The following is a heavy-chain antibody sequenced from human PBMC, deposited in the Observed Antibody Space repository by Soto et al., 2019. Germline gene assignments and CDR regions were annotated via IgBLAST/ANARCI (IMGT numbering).Heavy chain of an antibody. CDR2: IWYDGSDK. V-gene: IGHV3-33*01. Sequence: GGSLRLSCAASGFTFSSYGMHWVRQAPGKGLEWVAVIWYDGSDKYYADSVKGRFTISRDNSKNTLYLQMNSLRAEDTAVYYCARVSNPINYYGMDVWGQGTTVTVSS. CDR1: GFTFSSYG. CDR3: ARVSNPINYYGMDV. J-gene: IGHJ6*02.